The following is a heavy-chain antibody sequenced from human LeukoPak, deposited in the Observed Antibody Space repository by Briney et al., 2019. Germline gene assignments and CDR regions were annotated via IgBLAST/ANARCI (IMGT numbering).Heavy chain of an antibody. Sequence: GGSLRLSCAASGFTFSSYWMHWVRQAPGKGLVWVSRINGDGSGTTYADSVKGRFTISRDNAKNSLYLQMNSLRAEDTAVYYCARGITMVRADPVGGMDVWGQGTTVTVSS. CDR1: GFTFSSYW. CDR2: INGDGSGT. J-gene: IGHJ6*02. D-gene: IGHD3-10*01. V-gene: IGHV3-74*01. CDR3: ARGITMVRADPVGGMDV.